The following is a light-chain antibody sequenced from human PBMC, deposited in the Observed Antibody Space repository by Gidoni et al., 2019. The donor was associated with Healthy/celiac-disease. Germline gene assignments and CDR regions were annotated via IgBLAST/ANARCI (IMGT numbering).Light chain of an antibody. J-gene: IGKJ2*01. V-gene: IGKV2-28*01. CDR2: LGS. CDR1: QSLLHSNVYNY. Sequence: DIVMTQSPLSLPVTPGEPASISCRSSQSLLHSNVYNYLDWYLQKPGQSPQLLIYLGSNRASGVPDRFSGSGSGTDCTLKISRVEAEDVGVYYCMQALQTPMYTFGQGTKLEIK. CDR3: MQALQTPMYT.